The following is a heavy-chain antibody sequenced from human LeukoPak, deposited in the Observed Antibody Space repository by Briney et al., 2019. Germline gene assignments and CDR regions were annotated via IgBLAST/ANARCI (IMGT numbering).Heavy chain of an antibody. J-gene: IGHJ4*02. CDR1: GFTFSSYA. D-gene: IGHD1/OR15-1a*01. Sequence: GGSLRLSCAASGFTFSSYAMHWVRQAPGKGLEWVAVISYDGSNKYYADSVKGRFTISRDNSKNTLYLQMNSLRAEDTAVYYCARDLRFISGTAGYWGQGTLVTVSS. CDR3: ARDLRFISGTAGY. CDR2: ISYDGSNK. V-gene: IGHV3-30-3*01.